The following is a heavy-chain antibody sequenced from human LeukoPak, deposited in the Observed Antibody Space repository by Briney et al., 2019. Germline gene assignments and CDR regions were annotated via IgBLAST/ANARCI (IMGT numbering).Heavy chain of an antibody. V-gene: IGHV4-39*01. CDR3: ARRGWMVGYYFDY. D-gene: IGHD3-10*01. CDR1: GDSISSSNYY. CDR2: IHYSGST. J-gene: IGHJ4*02. Sequence: SETLSLTCTVSGDSISSSNYYWGWIRQPPGKGLEWIGNIHYSGSTYCNPSLKSRVTISVDTSKNLFSLKLSSVTAADTAVYYCARRGWMVGYYFDYWGQGTLVTVSS.